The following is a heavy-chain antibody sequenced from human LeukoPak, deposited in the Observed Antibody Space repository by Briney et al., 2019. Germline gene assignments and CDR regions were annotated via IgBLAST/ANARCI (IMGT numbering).Heavy chain of an antibody. CDR3: AKDKSYYYDSGSYGLDY. V-gene: IGHV3-23*01. D-gene: IGHD3-10*01. CDR2: ISGSGGST. Sequence: GGSLRLSCAASGFTFSSYAMSWVRQAPGKGLEWVSAISGSGGSTYYADSVKGRFTISRDNSKNTLYLQMNGLRAEDTAVYYCAKDKSYYYDSGSYGLDYWGQGTLVTVSS. J-gene: IGHJ4*02. CDR1: GFTFSSYA.